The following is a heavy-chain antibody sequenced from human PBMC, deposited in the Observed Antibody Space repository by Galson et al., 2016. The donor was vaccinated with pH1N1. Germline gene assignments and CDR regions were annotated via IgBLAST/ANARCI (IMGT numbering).Heavy chain of an antibody. CDR2: IYPGDSDT. J-gene: IGHJ3*02. D-gene: IGHD3-22*01. CDR1: GFSFTSYW. CDR3: AKYYYDSSGSGAIGTFDI. V-gene: IGHV5-51*01. Sequence: QSGAEVKKPGESLKISCKGSGFSFTSYWIGWVRQMPGRGLEWMGVIYPGDSDTRYSPSFQGQVTISADKSLSTAYLQWSSLKASDTAMYYCAKYYYDSSGSGAIGTFDIWGQGTMVTVSS.